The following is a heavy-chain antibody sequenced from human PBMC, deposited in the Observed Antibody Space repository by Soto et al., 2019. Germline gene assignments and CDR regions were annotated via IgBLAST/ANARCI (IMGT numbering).Heavy chain of an antibody. J-gene: IGHJ5*02. D-gene: IGHD6-13*01. CDR3: ARRGSPRYSSRRGWFDP. V-gene: IGHV4-4*02. CDR1: GGSISSSNW. Sequence: SETLSLTCAVSGGSISSSNWWSWVRHPPGKGLEWIGEIYHSGSTNYNPSLKSRVTISVDKSKNQFSLKLSSVTAADTAVYYCARRGSPRYSSRRGWFDPWGQGTLVTVS. CDR2: IYHSGST.